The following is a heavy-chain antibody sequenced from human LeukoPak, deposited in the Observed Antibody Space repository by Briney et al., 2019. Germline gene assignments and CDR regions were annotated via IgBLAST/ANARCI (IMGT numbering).Heavy chain of an antibody. CDR1: GGPISSGGYY. D-gene: IGHD1-14*01. J-gene: IGHJ4*02. Sequence: PSETLSLTCTVSGGPISSGGYYWSWIRQHPGKGLEWIGYIYYSGSTYYNPSLKSRVTISVDTSKNQFSLKLSSVTAADTAVYYCARDRRRGKGPFDYWGQGTLVTVSS. CDR2: IYYSGST. V-gene: IGHV4-31*03. CDR3: ARDRRRGKGPFDY.